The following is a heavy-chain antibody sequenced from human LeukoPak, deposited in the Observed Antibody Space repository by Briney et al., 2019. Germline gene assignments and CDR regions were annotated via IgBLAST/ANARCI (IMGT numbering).Heavy chain of an antibody. CDR3: AKDHESDGYPCLDH. J-gene: IGHJ4*02. V-gene: IGHV3-23*01. Sequence: PGGSLRLSCAASGFTFSSYSMNWVRQAPGKGLEWVSTISASGTYYADPVRGRFTISRDNSRNTLDLQMSSLRAEDTAIYYCAKDHESDGYPCLDHWGQGTLVTVSS. CDR2: ISASGT. D-gene: IGHD2-21*01. CDR1: GFTFSSYS.